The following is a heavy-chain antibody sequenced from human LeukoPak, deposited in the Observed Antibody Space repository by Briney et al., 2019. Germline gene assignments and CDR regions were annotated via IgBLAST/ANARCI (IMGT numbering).Heavy chain of an antibody. CDR3: ARVAAGTGGDY. CDR1: GGTFSSYT. Sequence: RASVKVSCKASGGTFSSYTISWVRQAPGQGIEWMGRIIPILGIANYAQKFQGRVTITADKSTSTAYMELSSLRSEDTAVYYCARVAAGTGGDYWGQGTLVTVSS. J-gene: IGHJ4*02. D-gene: IGHD6-13*01. CDR2: IIPILGIA. V-gene: IGHV1-69*02.